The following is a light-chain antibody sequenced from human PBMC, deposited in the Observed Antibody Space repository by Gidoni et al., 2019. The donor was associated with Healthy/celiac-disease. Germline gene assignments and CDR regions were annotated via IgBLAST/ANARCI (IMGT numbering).Light chain of an antibody. J-gene: IGKJ2*01. V-gene: IGKV1-39*01. Sequence: DTQMTQSPSSLSASVGDRVTITCRASQSIRSYLTWYQQKPGKAPKLLIYAASSFQSGVPSRFRGSGSGTDFSLTISSLQPEDFATYYCQQRYSTPYTFGQGTKLEIK. CDR3: QQRYSTPYT. CDR1: QSIRSY. CDR2: AAS.